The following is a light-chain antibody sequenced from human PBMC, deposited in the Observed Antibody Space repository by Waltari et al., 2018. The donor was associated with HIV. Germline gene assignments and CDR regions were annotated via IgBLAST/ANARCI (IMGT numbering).Light chain of an antibody. CDR3: MIWHSSAWV. J-gene: IGLJ3*02. V-gene: IGLV5-45*01. CDR1: SGINVGTYR. CDR2: YKSDSDK. Sequence: QAELTQPASLSASPGASASLTCTLRSGINVGTYRIYWYQQKPGSPPQYLLRYKSDSDKQQGSGVPSRFSGSKDASANAGILLISGLQSEDEADYYCMIWHSSAWVFGGGTKLTVL.